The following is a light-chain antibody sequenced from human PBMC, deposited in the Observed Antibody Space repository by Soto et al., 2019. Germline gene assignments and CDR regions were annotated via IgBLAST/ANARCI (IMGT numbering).Light chain of an antibody. J-gene: IGKJ4*01. CDR3: QQFNVYSLT. CDR1: QGIRDF. CDR2: AAS. Sequence: DIQLTQSPSFLSASVGDRVTITCRASQGIRDFLAWYQQKPGKAPKLLIYAASTLQTGVPTRFSGIASGTEFTLIISNLQPADFATYYCQQFNVYSLTFGGGTKVEIK. V-gene: IGKV1-9*01.